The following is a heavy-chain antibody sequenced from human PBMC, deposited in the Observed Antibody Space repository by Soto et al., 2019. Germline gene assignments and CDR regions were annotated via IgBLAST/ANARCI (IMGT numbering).Heavy chain of an antibody. CDR2: IYYSGST. J-gene: IGHJ4*02. V-gene: IGHV4-31*03. Sequence: SETLSLTCTVSGGSISSGGYYSSWIRQHPGKGLEWIGYIYYSGSTYYNPSLKSRVTISVDTSKNQFSLKLSSVTAADTAVYYCARSGYSYGPNPILYWGQGSLVTVSS. D-gene: IGHD5-18*01. CDR3: ARSGYSYGPNPILY. CDR1: GGSISSGGYY.